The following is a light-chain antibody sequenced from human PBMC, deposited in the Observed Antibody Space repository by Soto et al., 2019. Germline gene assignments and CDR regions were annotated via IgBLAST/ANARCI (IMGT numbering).Light chain of an antibody. CDR2: EVA. J-gene: IGLJ2*01. CDR1: STDPATYDL. CDR3: CSRL. V-gene: IGLV2-23*02. Sequence: QSALTQPASVSGSPGQSITISCTGTSTDPATYDLVSWYQQHPGKAPQLIIYEVAKRPSGVSARFSGSQSVDTASLTISGLQAADEAYYYCCSRLFGGGTQLTVL.